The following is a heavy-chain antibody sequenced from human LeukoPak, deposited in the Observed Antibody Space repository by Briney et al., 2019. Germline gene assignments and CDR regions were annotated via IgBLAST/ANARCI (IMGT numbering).Heavy chain of an antibody. D-gene: IGHD3-3*01. V-gene: IGHV3-21*01. J-gene: IGHJ5*02. CDR3: ARLVDNYDFWSGYFYNWFDP. Sequence: GGSLRLSCAASGFTFSSYSMNWVRQAPGKGLEWVSSISSSSSYIYYADSVKGRFTISRDNAKNSLYLQMNSLRAEDTAVYYCARLVDNYDFWSGYFYNWFDPWGQGTLVTVSS. CDR1: GFTFSSYS. CDR2: ISSSSSYI.